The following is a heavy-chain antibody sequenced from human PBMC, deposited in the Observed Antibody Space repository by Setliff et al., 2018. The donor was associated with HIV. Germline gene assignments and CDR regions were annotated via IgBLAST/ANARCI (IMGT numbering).Heavy chain of an antibody. D-gene: IGHD2-2*01. CDR3: ARSQGIVPAAPLWY. CDR2: INPNSGGT. V-gene: IGHV1-2*04. CDR1: GYTFTGYY. Sequence: ASVKVSCKASGYTFTGYYMHLVRQAPGQGLEWMGWINPNSGGTNYAQKFQGWVTMTRDTSLSTAYMELSRLRSDDTAVYDCARSQGIVPAAPLWYWGQGTLVTVSS. J-gene: IGHJ4*02.